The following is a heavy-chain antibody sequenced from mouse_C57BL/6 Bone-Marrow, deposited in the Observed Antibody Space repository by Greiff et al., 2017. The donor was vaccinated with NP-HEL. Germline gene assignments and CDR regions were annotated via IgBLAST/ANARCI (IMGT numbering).Heavy chain of an antibody. D-gene: IGHD2-4*01. CDR3: ARAYYDYDEGADY. V-gene: IGHV1-7*01. CDR2: INPSSGYT. J-gene: IGHJ2*01. Sequence: QVQLQQSGAELAKPGASVKLSCKASGYTFTSYWMHWVKQRPGQGLEWIGYINPSSGYTKYNQKFKDKATLTADKSSSTAYMQLSSLTYEDSAVYYCARAYYDYDEGADYWGQGTTLTVSS. CDR1: GYTFTSYW.